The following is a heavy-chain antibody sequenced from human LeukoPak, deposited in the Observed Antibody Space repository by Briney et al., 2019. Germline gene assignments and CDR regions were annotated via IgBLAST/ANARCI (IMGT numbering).Heavy chain of an antibody. CDR3: ARRPVSTAGTAFDY. CDR2: ISSSGSTI. CDR1: GFSFSDYF. J-gene: IGHJ4*02. V-gene: IGHV3-11*01. Sequence: GGSLRLSCAASGFSFSDYFMSWIRQAPGKGLEWVSYISSSGSTIYYADSVKGRFTISRDNAKNSLYLQMNSLRAEDTAVYYCARRPVSTAGTAFDYWGQGTLVTVSS. D-gene: IGHD6-13*01.